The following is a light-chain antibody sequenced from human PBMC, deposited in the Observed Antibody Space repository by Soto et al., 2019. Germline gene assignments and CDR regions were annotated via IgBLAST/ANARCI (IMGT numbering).Light chain of an antibody. CDR1: QSVSSY. CDR2: DAS. CDR3: QQRSNWWT. Sequence: EIVLTQSPATLSLSPGERATLSCRASQSVSSYLAWYQQKPGQAPRLLIYDASNRATGIPARFSGSWSGTDFTLTISRLDAEDFAVYYCQQRSNWWTFGQGTKVEIK. V-gene: IGKV3-11*01. J-gene: IGKJ1*01.